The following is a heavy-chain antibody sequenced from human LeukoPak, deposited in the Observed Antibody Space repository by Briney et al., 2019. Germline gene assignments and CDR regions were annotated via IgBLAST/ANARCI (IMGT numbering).Heavy chain of an antibody. Sequence: PGGSLRLSCAASGFTFNSYGMHWVRQAPGKGLEWVAFIRYDGSNKYYADSVKGRFTISRDNSKNTLYLQMNSLRAEDTAVYYCAKDLVDIVATIDHYFDYWGQGTLVTVSS. D-gene: IGHD5-12*01. CDR2: IRYDGSNK. CDR3: AKDLVDIVATIDHYFDY. J-gene: IGHJ4*02. CDR1: GFTFNSYG. V-gene: IGHV3-30*02.